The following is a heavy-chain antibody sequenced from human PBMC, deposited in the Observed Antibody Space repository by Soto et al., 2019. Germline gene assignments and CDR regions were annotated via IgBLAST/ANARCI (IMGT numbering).Heavy chain of an antibody. D-gene: IGHD2-15*01. CDR2: ISGSGGST. CDR3: AKSGYCSGGSCYGTLDY. V-gene: IGHV3-23*01. Sequence: GGSLRLSCGASGLTFSSYAMSWFRQAPGKGLEWVSAISGSGGSTYYADSVKGRFTISRDNSKNTLYLQMNSLRAEDTAVYYCAKSGYCSGGSCYGTLDYWGQGTLVTVSS. J-gene: IGHJ4*02. CDR1: GLTFSSYA.